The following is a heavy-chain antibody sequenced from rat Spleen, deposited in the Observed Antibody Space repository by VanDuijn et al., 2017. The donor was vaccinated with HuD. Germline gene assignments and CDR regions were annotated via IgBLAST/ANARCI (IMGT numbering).Heavy chain of an antibody. CDR2: ITHEGSNT. V-gene: IGHV5-22*01. Sequence: EVQLVESGGGLVQPGRSMRLSCAASGFTFSDYFMAWVRQAPKKGLEWVKSITHEGSNTYYGDSVKGRFTISRDNAENTVYLQMNSLRSEDTATYYCAVAGYGYWGQGVMVTVSS. J-gene: IGHJ2*01. D-gene: IGHD4-3*01. CDR3: AVAGYGY. CDR1: GFTFSDYF.